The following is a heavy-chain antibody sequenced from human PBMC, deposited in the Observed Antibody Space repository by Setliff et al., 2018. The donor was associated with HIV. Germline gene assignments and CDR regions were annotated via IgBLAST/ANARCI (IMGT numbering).Heavy chain of an antibody. Sequence: PGGSLRLSCIASGFSLSTYSMNWVRQAPGKGLEWISYISSDSRTTYYADSVKGRFTISRDDAKTSLYLQMNSLRAEDTAVYYCAKDKSYHDYIWGSSVLAYWGQGTLVTVSS. J-gene: IGHJ4*02. CDR2: ISSDSRTT. V-gene: IGHV3-48*01. CDR3: AKDKSYHDYIWGSSVLAY. D-gene: IGHD3-16*01. CDR1: GFSLSTYS.